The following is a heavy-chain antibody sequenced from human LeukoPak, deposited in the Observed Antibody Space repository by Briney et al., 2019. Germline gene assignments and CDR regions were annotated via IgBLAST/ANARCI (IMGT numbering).Heavy chain of an antibody. V-gene: IGHV4-59*01. D-gene: IGHD3-22*01. Sequence: PSETLSLTCTVSGGSISSYYWTWIRQPPGKGLEWIGSLYYSGSTNYNPSLKSRVTISVDTSKNQFSLKLSSVTAADTAVYYCARGRNYYDSSGYYEGDAFDIWGQGTVVTVSS. CDR1: GGSISSYY. J-gene: IGHJ3*02. CDR2: LYYSGST. CDR3: ARGRNYYDSSGYYEGDAFDI.